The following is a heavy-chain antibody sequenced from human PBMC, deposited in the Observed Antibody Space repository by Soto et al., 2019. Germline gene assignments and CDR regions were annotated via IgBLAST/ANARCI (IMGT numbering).Heavy chain of an antibody. J-gene: IGHJ2*01. CDR2: ISDRGRT. CDR1: GDSISNFY. Sequence: QVQLQESGPGLVKPSETLSLTCTVSGDSISNFYWSWIRQPTGKGLESLGRISDRGRTNFNPSLQSRFAMSLDTSNNQFSLRLTSLSAADTAVYFGARGMGRYFDLWGRGTLVTVFS. D-gene: IGHD2-8*01. CDR3: ARGMGRYFDL. V-gene: IGHV4-4*07.